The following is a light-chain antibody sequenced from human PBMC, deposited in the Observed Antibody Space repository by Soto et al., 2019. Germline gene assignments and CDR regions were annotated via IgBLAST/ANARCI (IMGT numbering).Light chain of an antibody. V-gene: IGKV3-15*01. J-gene: IGKJ1*01. Sequence: EIVMTQSPATLSVSPGERATHSCRASQSVSSNLAWYQQKPGQAPRLLIYGASTRATGIPARFSGSGSGTEFTLTLSSLQSEDFAVYYCQQYNNWPPWTFGQGTKVEIK. CDR2: GAS. CDR1: QSVSSN. CDR3: QQYNNWPPWT.